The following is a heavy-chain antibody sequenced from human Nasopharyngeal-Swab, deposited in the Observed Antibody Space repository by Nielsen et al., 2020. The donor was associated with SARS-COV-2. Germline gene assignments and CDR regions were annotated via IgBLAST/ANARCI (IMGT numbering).Heavy chain of an antibody. CDR2: ISYDGSNK. Sequence: LSLTCAASGFTFSSYGMHWVRQAPGKGLEWVAVISYDGSNKYYADSVKGRFTISRDNSKNTLYLQMNSLRAEDTAVYYCAKDGYYDFWSGYQKPKGGYMDVWGKGTTVTVSS. J-gene: IGHJ6*03. CDR3: AKDGYYDFWSGYQKPKGGYMDV. D-gene: IGHD3-3*01. V-gene: IGHV3-30*18. CDR1: GFTFSSYG.